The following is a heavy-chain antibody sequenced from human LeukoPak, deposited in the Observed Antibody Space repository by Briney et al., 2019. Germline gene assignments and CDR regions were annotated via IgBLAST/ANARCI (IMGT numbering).Heavy chain of an antibody. CDR2: ISRSGSTI. D-gene: IGHD2-2*02. CDR1: GFTLSRYS. Sequence: PGGSLRLSCAASGFTLSRYSMIWVRQAPGKGLEWVSYISRSGSTIYYADSVKGRFTISRDNAKNSLYLQMNSLRDEDTAVYYCARDTEHLYFVFDYWGQGTLVTVSS. V-gene: IGHV3-48*02. CDR3: ARDTEHLYFVFDY. J-gene: IGHJ4*02.